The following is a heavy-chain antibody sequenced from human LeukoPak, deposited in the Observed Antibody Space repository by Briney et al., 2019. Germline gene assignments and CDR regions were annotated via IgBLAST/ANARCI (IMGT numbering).Heavy chain of an antibody. Sequence: GGSLRLSCAASGFDFSSHGMNWVRQAPGKGLEWVANMNQDGSAKDYVDSVKGRFTISRDNARNSLYLQMSSLRAEDTAVYYCATYTHWVAGDVWGQGTTVTVSS. V-gene: IGHV3-7*01. J-gene: IGHJ6*02. CDR1: GFDFSSHG. D-gene: IGHD3-16*01. CDR2: MNQDGSAK. CDR3: ATYTHWVAGDV.